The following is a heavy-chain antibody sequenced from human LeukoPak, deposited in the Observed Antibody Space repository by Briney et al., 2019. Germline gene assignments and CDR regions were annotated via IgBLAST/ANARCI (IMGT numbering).Heavy chain of an antibody. D-gene: IGHD4-17*01. J-gene: IGHJ6*02. V-gene: IGHV1-18*01. CDR1: GYTFTSYG. Sequence: GESLKISCKGSGYTFTSYGISWVRQAPGQGLEWMGWISAYNGNTNYAQKLQGRVTMTTDTSTSTAYMELRSLRSDDTAVYYCAPTTAGYYYGMDVWGQGTTVTVSS. CDR2: ISAYNGNT. CDR3: APTTAGYYYGMDV.